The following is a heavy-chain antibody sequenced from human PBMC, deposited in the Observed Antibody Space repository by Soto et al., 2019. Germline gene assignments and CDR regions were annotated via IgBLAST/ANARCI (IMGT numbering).Heavy chain of an antibody. CDR3: AREGYSGYDFDY. V-gene: IGHV3-21*01. D-gene: IGHD5-12*01. Sequence: EAQLVESGGGLVKPGGSLRLSCAASGFTFSSYSMHWVRQAPGKGLEWVSYISTSSTYIYYADSVKGRFTISRDNAKNSLYLQMNSLRAEDTALYYCAREGYSGYDFDYWGQGTLVTVSS. CDR2: ISTSSTYI. J-gene: IGHJ4*02. CDR1: GFTFSSYS.